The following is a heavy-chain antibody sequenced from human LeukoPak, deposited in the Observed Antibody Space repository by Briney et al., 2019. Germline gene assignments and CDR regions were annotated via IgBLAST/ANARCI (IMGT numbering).Heavy chain of an antibody. Sequence: SETLSLTCTVSGGAISGGYYWGWIRQHPGKGLEWIGYIYYSGNPFYNPSLRSRVTISVDTSKSQFSLRLTSMTAAGTAVYYCARGELIAANADDGFDIWGQGTMVTVSS. V-gene: IGHV4-31*03. CDR2: IYYSGNP. CDR1: GGAISGGYY. D-gene: IGHD1-26*01. J-gene: IGHJ3*02. CDR3: ARGELIAANADDGFDI.